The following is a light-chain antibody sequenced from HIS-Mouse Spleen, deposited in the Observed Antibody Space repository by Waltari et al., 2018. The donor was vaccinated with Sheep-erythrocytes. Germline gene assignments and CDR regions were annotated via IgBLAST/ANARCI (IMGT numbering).Light chain of an antibody. CDR3: CSYAGSYTYV. Sequence: QSALTQPRSVSGSPGQSVTIPCPGTSSDVGGYYYVSWYQPHPGKAPKLMIYDVSKRPSGVPDRVSGSKSGNTASLTISGLQAEDEADYYCCSYAGSYTYVFGTGTKVTVL. CDR2: DVS. J-gene: IGLJ1*01. V-gene: IGLV2-11*01. CDR1: SSDVGGYYY.